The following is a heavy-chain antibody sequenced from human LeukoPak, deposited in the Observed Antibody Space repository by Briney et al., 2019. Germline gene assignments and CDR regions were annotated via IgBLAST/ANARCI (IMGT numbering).Heavy chain of an antibody. CDR1: GFTFSNYG. Sequence: GGSLRLSCAASGFTFSNYGMHWVRQAPGKGLEWVAVISYDGSNKYYADPVKGRFTIARDNSKNTLYLQMNSLRAEDTAVYYCAKDPEHSGWPYWGQGTLVTVSS. CDR2: ISYDGSNK. D-gene: IGHD6-19*01. J-gene: IGHJ4*02. CDR3: AKDPEHSGWPY. V-gene: IGHV3-30*18.